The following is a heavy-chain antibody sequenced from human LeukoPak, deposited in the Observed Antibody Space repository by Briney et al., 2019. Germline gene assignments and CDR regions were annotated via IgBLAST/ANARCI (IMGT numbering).Heavy chain of an antibody. CDR3: ARGRDITMIVVVISTFDY. V-gene: IGHV3-23*01. J-gene: IGHJ4*02. D-gene: IGHD3-22*01. CDR1: GFTFSSYA. CDR2: ISGSGGST. Sequence: GGSLRLSCAASGFTFSSYAMSWVRQAPGKGLEWVSAISGSGGSTYYADSVKGRFTISRDNSKNTLYLQMNSLRAEDTAVYYCARGRDITMIVVVISTFDYWGQGTLVTVPS.